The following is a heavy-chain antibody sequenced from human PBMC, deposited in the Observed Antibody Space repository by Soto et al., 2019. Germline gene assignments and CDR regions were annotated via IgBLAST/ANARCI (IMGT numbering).Heavy chain of an antibody. Sequence: EVQLVESGGGLIQPGGSLRLSCAVSGFTVSNNYMSWVRQAPGKGLEGVSVIYSGGYTAYGDSVKGRFTISRDNSKNTLLLKMRSLGADAPALYYGARRRGGGGYWGQGTLVTVSS. CDR1: GFTVSNNY. V-gene: IGHV3-53*01. CDR2: IYSGGYT. CDR3: ARRRGGGGY. J-gene: IGHJ4*02. D-gene: IGHD3-10*01.